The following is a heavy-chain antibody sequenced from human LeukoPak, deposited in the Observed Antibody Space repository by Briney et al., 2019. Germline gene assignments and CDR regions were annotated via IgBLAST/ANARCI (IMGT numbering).Heavy chain of an antibody. CDR1: GFIFNNYW. D-gene: IGHD6-19*01. CDR3: ARAGSSGWYRHTGAFDI. CDR2: INEDGSAK. J-gene: IGHJ3*02. V-gene: IGHV3-7*01. Sequence: GGSLRLPCAPSGFIFNNYWMSWVRQAPGKGLEWVASINEDGSAKYYMDSVKGRFTISRDNAKNLLSLQMDSLRVEDTAVYYCARAGSSGWYRHTGAFDIWGQGTMVTVSS.